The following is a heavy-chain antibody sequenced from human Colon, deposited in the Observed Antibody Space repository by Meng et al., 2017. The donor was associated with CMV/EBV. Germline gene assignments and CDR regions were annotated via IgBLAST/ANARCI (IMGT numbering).Heavy chain of an antibody. J-gene: IGHJ4*02. Sequence: GESLKISCVASGFTFSSYEMNWVRQAPGKGLEWVSYISASGGTIYYADSVKGRFTISRDHAKNSLYLQMNSLRAEDTAAYYCARDTPRGSTYLDYWGQGTLVTVSS. V-gene: IGHV3-48*03. CDR3: ARDTPRGSTYLDY. D-gene: IGHD2-15*01. CDR1: GFTFSSYE. CDR2: ISASGGTI.